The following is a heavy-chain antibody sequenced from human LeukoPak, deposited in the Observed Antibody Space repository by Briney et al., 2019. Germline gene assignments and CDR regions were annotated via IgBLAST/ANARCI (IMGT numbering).Heavy chain of an antibody. J-gene: IGHJ6*02. Sequence: ASVTVSCTASGYTFTSYGISWVRQAPGQGLEWMGWISAYNGNTNYAQKLQGRVTMTTDTSTSTAYTELRSLRSDDTAVYYCARYLRDTSNYYGMDVWGQGTTVTVSS. CDR3: ARYLRDTSNYYGMDV. CDR1: GYTFTSYG. V-gene: IGHV1-18*01. CDR2: ISAYNGNT.